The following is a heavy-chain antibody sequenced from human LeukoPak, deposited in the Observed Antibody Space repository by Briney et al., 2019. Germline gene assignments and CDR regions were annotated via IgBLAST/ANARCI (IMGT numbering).Heavy chain of an antibody. D-gene: IGHD6-13*01. Sequence: SETLSLTCAVYGGSFSDYYWSWIRQPPGKGLEWIGEINHSGSTDCSPPLKSRVTISVDTSKNQFSLKLSSVTAADTAVYYCARGGGSSWYVDYWGQGTLVIVSS. V-gene: IGHV4-34*01. CDR1: GGSFSDYY. CDR2: INHSGST. CDR3: ARGGGSSWYVDY. J-gene: IGHJ4*02.